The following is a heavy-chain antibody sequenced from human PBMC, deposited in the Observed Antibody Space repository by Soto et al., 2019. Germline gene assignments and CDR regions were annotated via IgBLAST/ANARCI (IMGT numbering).Heavy chain of an antibody. CDR1: GFIFSSYT. CDR2: ISASSTYI. J-gene: IGHJ4*02. V-gene: IGHV3-21*01. Sequence: EVQLVESGGGLVKPGGSLRLSCAASGFIFSSYTMKWVRQAPGKGLEWVSSISASSTYIYYADSLKGRFTISRDNAHNSLYLQVNSLRAEDTAVYYCARGWLRDPWMYWGQGTLVTVSS. D-gene: IGHD5-12*01. CDR3: ARGWLRDPWMY.